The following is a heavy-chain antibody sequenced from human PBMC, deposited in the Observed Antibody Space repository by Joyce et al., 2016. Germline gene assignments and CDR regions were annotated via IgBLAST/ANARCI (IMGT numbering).Heavy chain of an antibody. CDR1: GGLISSHNW. CDR3: ARGPGDYAEY. J-gene: IGHJ4*02. Sequence: QVQLEESGPGLVKPSETLSLTCAVSGGLISSHNWWSWVRQPPGKGLEWIGEIYHNGSTKFSPSLNSRVIISVDKFSNQFSLKMDSVTAADTAVYFCARGPGDYAEYWGQGILVVVSS. CDR2: IYHNGST. V-gene: IGHV4-4*02.